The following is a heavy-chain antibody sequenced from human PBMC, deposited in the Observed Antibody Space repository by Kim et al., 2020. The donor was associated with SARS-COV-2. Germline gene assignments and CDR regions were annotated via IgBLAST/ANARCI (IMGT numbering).Heavy chain of an antibody. CDR2: ISYDGSNK. CDR3: ASPFGDYPLFVY. CDR1: GFTFSSYA. V-gene: IGHV3-30-3*01. D-gene: IGHD4-17*01. Sequence: GGSLRLSCAASGFTFSSYAMHWVRQAPGKGLEWVAVISYDGSNKYYADSVKGRFTISRDNSKNTLYLQMNSLRAEDTAVYYCASPFGDYPLFVYWGQGTL. J-gene: IGHJ4*02.